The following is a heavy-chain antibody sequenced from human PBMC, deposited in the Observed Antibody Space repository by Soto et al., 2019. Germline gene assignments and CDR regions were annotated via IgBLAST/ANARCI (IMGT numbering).Heavy chain of an antibody. V-gene: IGHV1-69*13. CDR3: AKRFLEWPGKPDYYYYGMDV. CDR1: GGTFSSYA. D-gene: IGHD3-3*01. J-gene: IGHJ6*02. Sequence: SVKVSFKASGGTFSSYAISWVRQAPGQGLEWMGGIIPIFGTANYAQKFQGRVTITADESTSTAYMELSSLRSEDTAVYYCAKRFLEWPGKPDYYYYGMDVWGQGTTVTVSS. CDR2: IIPIFGTA.